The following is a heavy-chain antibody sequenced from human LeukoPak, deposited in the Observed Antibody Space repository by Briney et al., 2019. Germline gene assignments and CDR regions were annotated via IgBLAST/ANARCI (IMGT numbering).Heavy chain of an antibody. CDR2: ISWHGSTT. Sequence: GGSLRLSCAASGFTFDDYTMHWVHQAPGKGLEWVSLISWHGSTTKYADSVKGRFTISRDNLKNSLSLQMNSLGPEDTALYYCAKDIGDSVGYNYFDSWGQGTLVTVSS. CDR1: GFTFDDYT. D-gene: IGHD3-22*01. J-gene: IGHJ4*02. CDR3: AKDIGDSVGYNYFDS. V-gene: IGHV3-43*01.